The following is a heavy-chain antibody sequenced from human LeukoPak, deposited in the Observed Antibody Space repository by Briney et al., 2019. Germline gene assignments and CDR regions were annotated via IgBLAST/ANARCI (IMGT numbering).Heavy chain of an antibody. CDR3: AKTYYYDSSGYYYFDY. CDR1: GFTFSSYA. J-gene: IGHJ4*02. CDR2: ISGSGGST. D-gene: IGHD3-22*01. V-gene: IGHV3-23*01. Sequence: GGSLRLSCAASGFTFSSYAMSWVRQAPGKGLEWVSAISGSGGSTYYADSVKGRFTISRDNSRNTLYLQMNSLRAEDTAVYYCAKTYYYDSSGYYYFDYWGQGTLVTVSS.